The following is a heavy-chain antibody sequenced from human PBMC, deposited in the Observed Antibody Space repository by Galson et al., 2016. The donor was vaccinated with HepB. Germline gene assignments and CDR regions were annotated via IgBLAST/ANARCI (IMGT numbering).Heavy chain of an antibody. D-gene: IGHD3-9*01. CDR3: ARETGPLQHWYFDL. CDR1: GFTFSAYS. Sequence: SLRLSCAGSGFTFSAYSIHWVRQAPGKGLEYVAVISGGGGTTFYAAAVKGSFVISRDNSKNTVYLQMGSLRVDDMAVYHCARETGPLQHWYFDLWGRGTLVTVSS. CDR2: ISGGGGTT. J-gene: IGHJ2*01. V-gene: IGHV3-64*02.